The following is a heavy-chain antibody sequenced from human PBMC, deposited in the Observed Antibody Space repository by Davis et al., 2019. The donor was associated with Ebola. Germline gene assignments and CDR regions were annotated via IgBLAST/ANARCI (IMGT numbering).Heavy chain of an antibody. CDR2: IIPIFGTA. V-gene: IGHV1-69*13. D-gene: IGHD2-2*01. J-gene: IGHJ4*02. CDR3: ARDSPYCSSTSCYVDY. Sequence: SVKVSCKASGYTFTSYGISWVRQAPGQGLEWMGGIIPIFGTANYAQKFQGRVTITADESTSTAYMELSSLRSEDTAVYYCARDSPYCSSTSCYVDYWGQGTLVTVSS. CDR1: GYTFTSYG.